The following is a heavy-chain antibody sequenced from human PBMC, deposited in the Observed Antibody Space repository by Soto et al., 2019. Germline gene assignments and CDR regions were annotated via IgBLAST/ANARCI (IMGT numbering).Heavy chain of an antibody. CDR2: IYSSGST. V-gene: IGHV4-59*01. CDR3: ARDHPHSYGVYYFDY. Sequence: TETLSLTCTVSGGSISNYYWNWIRQSPGKGLEWIGYIYSSGSTHYNPSLQNRVTISIDTSKNQVSLKVNSVTAADTAVYYCARDHPHSYGVYYFDYWGQGTPVTVS. D-gene: IGHD5-18*01. J-gene: IGHJ4*02. CDR1: GGSISNYY.